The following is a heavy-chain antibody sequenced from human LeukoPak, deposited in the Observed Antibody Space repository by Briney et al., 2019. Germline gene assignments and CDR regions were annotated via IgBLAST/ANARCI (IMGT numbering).Heavy chain of an antibody. CDR3: ARHADGYSLPPPF. CDR2: IYYSGST. CDR1: GASVSSGSYY. J-gene: IGHJ4*02. D-gene: IGHD5-18*01. V-gene: IGHV4-39*01. Sequence: SETLSLTCTVSGASVSSGSYYWGWIRQPPGKGLEWIGSIYYSGSTYYNPSLKSRVTISVDTSKNQFSLKLSSVTAADTAVYYCARHADGYSLPPPFWGQGTLVTVSS.